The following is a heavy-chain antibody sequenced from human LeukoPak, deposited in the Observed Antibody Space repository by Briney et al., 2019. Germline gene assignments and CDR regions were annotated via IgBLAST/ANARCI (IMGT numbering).Heavy chain of an antibody. CDR2: IYYSGST. D-gene: IGHD3-22*01. Sequence: SETLSLTCTVSGGSISSSSYCWGWIRQPPGKGLEWIGSIYYSGSTYYNPSLKSRVTISVDTSKNQFSLKLSSVTAADTAVYYCARGYYDSSGYDYWGQGTLVTVSS. CDR3: ARGYYDSSGYDY. CDR1: GGSISSSSYC. J-gene: IGHJ4*02. V-gene: IGHV4-39*01.